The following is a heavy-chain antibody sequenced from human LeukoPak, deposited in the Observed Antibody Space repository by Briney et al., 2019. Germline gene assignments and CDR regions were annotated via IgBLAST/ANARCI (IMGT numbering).Heavy chain of an antibody. CDR3: AREIVDGLFVGFDY. CDR1: GFTFSSYG. J-gene: IGHJ4*02. Sequence: GGSLRLSCAASGFTFSSYGMTWVRQAPGKGLEWVSCISSSSSTIYYADSVKGRFTISRDNAKNTLYLQMNSLRAEDTAVYYCAREIVDGLFVGFDYWGQGTLVTVSS. D-gene: IGHD2-21*01. CDR2: ISSSSSTI. V-gene: IGHV3-48*01.